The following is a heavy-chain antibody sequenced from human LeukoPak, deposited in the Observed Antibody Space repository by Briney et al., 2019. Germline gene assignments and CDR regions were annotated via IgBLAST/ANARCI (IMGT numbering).Heavy chain of an antibody. CDR1: GYSFTSYW. D-gene: IGHD3-3*01. CDR2: IYYGGSDT. CDR3: ARPRPGYDFWSGYLVGYFDY. V-gene: IGHV5-51*01. Sequence: GEPLMISCNCCGYSFTSYWIGGVRQLPREGLEVMGMIYYGGSDTSYSPSFQGKVPISVEESISTAYLQWSSLKASDTAMYYCARPRPGYDFWSGYLVGYFDYWGQGTLVTVSS. J-gene: IGHJ4*02.